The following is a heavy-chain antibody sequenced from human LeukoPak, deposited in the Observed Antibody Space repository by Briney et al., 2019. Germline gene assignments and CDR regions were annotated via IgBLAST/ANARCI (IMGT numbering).Heavy chain of an antibody. D-gene: IGHD6-19*01. CDR1: GGSISSYY. V-gene: IGHV4-59*01. CDR2: IYYSGST. CDR3: ARDSSGRFNWFDP. J-gene: IGHJ5*02. Sequence: SETLSLTCTVSGGSISSYYWSWIRQPPGKGLEWIGYIYYSGSTNYNPSLKSRVTISVDTSKNQFSLKLSSVTAADTAVYYCARDSSGRFNWFDPWGQGTLVTVSS.